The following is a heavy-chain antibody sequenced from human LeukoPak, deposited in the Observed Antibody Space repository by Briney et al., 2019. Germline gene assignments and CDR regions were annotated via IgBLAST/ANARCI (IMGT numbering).Heavy chain of an antibody. CDR3: AKAFDYNGLRGEGGSFDC. Sequence: GGSLRLSCVASGFNFTKNDMHWVRQTTKRGLEWVSAIGVGGDTYSADPVKGRFTISRENGKNSVYLQMNSLRAGDTAVYFCAKAFDYNGLRGEGGSFDCWGQGALVTVSS. CDR2: IGVGGDT. V-gene: IGHV3-13*01. CDR1: GFNFTKND. J-gene: IGHJ4*02. D-gene: IGHD4-11*01.